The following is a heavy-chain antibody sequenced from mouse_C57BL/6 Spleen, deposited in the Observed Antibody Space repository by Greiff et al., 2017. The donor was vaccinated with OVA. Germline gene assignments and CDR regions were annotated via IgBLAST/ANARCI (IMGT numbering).Heavy chain of an antibody. V-gene: IGHV1-69*01. Sequence: QVQLQQPGAELVMPGASVKLSCKASGYTFTSYWMHWVKQRPGQGLEWIGEIDPSDSYTNYNQKFKGKSTLTVDKSSSTAYMQLSSLTSEDSAVYYCASGRGDDYDEFAYWGQGTLVTVSA. J-gene: IGHJ3*01. CDR1: GYTFTSYW. D-gene: IGHD2-4*01. CDR3: ASGRGDDYDEFAY. CDR2: IDPSDSYT.